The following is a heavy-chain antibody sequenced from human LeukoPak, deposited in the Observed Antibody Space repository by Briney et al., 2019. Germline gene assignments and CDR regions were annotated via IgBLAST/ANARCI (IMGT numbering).Heavy chain of an antibody. CDR3: GVSGGSSPGY. CDR1: GGSISGSDYY. D-gene: IGHD2-15*01. Sequence: HSSETLSLTCTVSGGSISGSDYYWVWIRQPPGKGLEWVSYISSTSSTIYYAESVKGRFTISRDNAKNSLYLQMNSLSVEDTAVYYCGVSGGSSPGYWGQGTLVTVSS. J-gene: IGHJ4*02. CDR2: ISSTSSTI. V-gene: IGHV3-48*03.